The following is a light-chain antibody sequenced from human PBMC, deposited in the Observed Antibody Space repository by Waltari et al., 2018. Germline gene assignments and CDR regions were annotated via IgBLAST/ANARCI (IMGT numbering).Light chain of an antibody. V-gene: IGKV3-20*01. CDR1: QSISASY. J-gene: IGKJ3*01. Sequence: EIVLTQSPGTLSLSPGERATLSSRASQSISASYLAWYQQKPGQAPRLLIYGASSRATGIPDRFSGSGSGTDFTLSISRLEPEDFAVYYCQQYGGSPPFTFGPGTKVDIK. CDR2: GAS. CDR3: QQYGGSPPFT.